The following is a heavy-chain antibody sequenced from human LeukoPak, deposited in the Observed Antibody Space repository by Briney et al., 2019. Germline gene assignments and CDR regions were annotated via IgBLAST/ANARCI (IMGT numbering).Heavy chain of an antibody. Sequence: GSLSLSCAASGFTFSSYSMNWVRQAPGKGLEWVSSISSSSSYIYYADSVKGRFTISRDNAKNSLYLQMNSLRAEDTAVYYCARDSVYCSSTSCYTGAAPSFFDYWGQGTLVTVSS. CDR2: ISSSSSYI. CDR1: GFTFSSYS. J-gene: IGHJ4*02. V-gene: IGHV3-21*01. D-gene: IGHD2-2*02. CDR3: ARDSVYCSSTSCYTGAAPSFFDY.